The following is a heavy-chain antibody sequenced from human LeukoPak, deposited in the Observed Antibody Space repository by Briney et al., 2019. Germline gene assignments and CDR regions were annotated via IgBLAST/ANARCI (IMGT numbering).Heavy chain of an antibody. D-gene: IGHD5-18*01. CDR2: INHSGST. J-gene: IGHJ4*02. V-gene: IGHV4-34*01. CDR3: ARRGPWIQLWSSHDY. Sequence: SETLSLTCAVYGGPFSGYYWSWIRQPPGKGLESIGEINHSGSTNYNPSLKSRVTISVDTSKNQFSLKLSSVTAADTAVYYCARRGPWIQLWSSHDYWGQGTLVTVSS. CDR1: GGPFSGYY.